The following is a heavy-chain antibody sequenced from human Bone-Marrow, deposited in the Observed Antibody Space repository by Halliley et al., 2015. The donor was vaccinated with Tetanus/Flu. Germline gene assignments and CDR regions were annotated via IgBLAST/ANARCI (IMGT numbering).Heavy chain of an antibody. CDR1: GYTLTSYG. Sequence: QLVQSGAEVKKPGTSVKVSCKASGYTLTSYGISWVRQVPGQGLQFMGWISVRNGDTEYAQKFQGRLTVTADTSTSTAYMELRSLRSDDTAVYYCARGQGYHWGQGTLVTVSS. CDR3: ARGQGYH. CDR2: ISVRNGDT. J-gene: IGHJ4*02. V-gene: IGHV1-18*01. D-gene: IGHD2-2*01.